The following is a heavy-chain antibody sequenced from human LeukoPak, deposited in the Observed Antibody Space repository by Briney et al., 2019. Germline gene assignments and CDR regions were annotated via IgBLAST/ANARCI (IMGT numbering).Heavy chain of an antibody. Sequence: GGSLRLSCAASGFTFSSYAMSWVRQPPGKGLEWVSVISGSGGSTFYAGSVKGRFTISRDNSKNTLYLQMNSLRAEDTAVYYCARGRREQLVENWFDPWGQGTLVTVSS. CDR2: ISGSGGST. CDR3: ARGRREQLVENWFDP. V-gene: IGHV3-23*01. J-gene: IGHJ5*02. D-gene: IGHD6-13*01. CDR1: GFTFSSYA.